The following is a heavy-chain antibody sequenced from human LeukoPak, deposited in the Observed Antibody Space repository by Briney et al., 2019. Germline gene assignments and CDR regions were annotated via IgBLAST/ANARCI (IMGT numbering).Heavy chain of an antibody. J-gene: IGHJ4*02. CDR2: ISSSGSTI. CDR1: GFTFSSYE. CDR3: ARDGDYGDYPDY. V-gene: IGHV3-48*03. D-gene: IGHD4-17*01. Sequence: GGSLRLSCAASGFTFSSYEMNWVRQVPGKGLEWVSYISSSGSTIYYADSVKGRFTISRDNAKNSLYLQMNSLRAEDTAVYYCARDGDYGDYPDYWGQGTLVTVSS.